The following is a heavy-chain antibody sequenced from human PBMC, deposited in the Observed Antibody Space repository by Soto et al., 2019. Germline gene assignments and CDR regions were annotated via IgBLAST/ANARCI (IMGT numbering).Heavy chain of an antibody. Sequence: ASVKVSCRASGYTFTSYYMHWVRKAAGQGPEWMGIINPSGGSTSYAQKFQGRVTMTRDTSTSTVYMELSSLRSEDTAVYYCAREVGDSSSWARTGTNWFDPSGQGTLVTVSS. CDR2: INPSGGST. CDR1: GYTFTSYY. CDR3: AREVGDSSSWARTGTNWFDP. D-gene: IGHD6-13*01. J-gene: IGHJ5*02. V-gene: IGHV1-46*01.